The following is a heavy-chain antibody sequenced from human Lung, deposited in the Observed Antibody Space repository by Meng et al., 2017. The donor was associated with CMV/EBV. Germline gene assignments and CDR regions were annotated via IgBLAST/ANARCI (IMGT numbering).Heavy chain of an antibody. J-gene: IGHJ4*02. V-gene: IGHV4-34*01. D-gene: IGHD1-1*01. Sequence: SXTLSLTCAVYSGSLTDYFWSWIRQSPEKGLEWIGDISHSGRTNYNPSLKSRVTISVDTSSNQFFLKVTSVTAADTAVYYCARGRTDFDSWRQGTLVTVSS. CDR2: ISHSGRT. CDR3: ARGRTDFDS. CDR1: SGSLTDYF.